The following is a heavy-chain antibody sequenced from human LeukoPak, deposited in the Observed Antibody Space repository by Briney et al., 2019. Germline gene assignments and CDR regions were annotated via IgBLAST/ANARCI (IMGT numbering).Heavy chain of an antibody. CDR3: ATSPVVPAAIRCPDY. D-gene: IGHD2-2*01. CDR2: INPNSGGT. V-gene: IGHV1-2*02. J-gene: IGHJ4*02. Sequence: ASVKVSCKASGYTFTGYYMHLVRHAPAQGLEWMGWINPNSGGTNYAQKFQGRVTMTRDTSISTAYMELSRLRSDDTAVYYCATSPVVPAAIRCPDYWGQGTLVTVSS. CDR1: GYTFTGYY.